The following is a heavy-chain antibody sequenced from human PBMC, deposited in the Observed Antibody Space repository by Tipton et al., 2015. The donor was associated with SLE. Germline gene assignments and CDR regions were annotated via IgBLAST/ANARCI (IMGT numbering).Heavy chain of an antibody. CDR2: IYTSGST. CDR3: ARAPIPNDSSGSGWFDP. CDR1: GGSISSGSYY. J-gene: IGHJ5*02. Sequence: LRLSCTVSGGSISSGSYYWSWIRQPAGKGLEWIGRIYTSGSTNYNPSLKSRVTISVDTSKNQFSLKLSSVTAADTAVYYCARAPIPNDSSGSGWFDPGGQGPLVTVSS. D-gene: IGHD3-22*01. V-gene: IGHV4-61*02.